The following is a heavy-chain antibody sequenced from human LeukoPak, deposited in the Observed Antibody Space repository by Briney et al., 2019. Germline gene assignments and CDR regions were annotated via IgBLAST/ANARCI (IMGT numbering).Heavy chain of an antibody. CDR2: SRNKASSYTT. CDR1: GFILSDHH. D-gene: IGHD1-7*01. J-gene: IGHJ4*02. V-gene: IGHV3-72*01. Sequence: GGSLRLSCAASGFILSDHHMDWVRQAPGKGLEWVGRSRNKASSYTTENAASMKGRFTISRDDSKNSLYLQMNSLKAEDTAVYYCASAITGTTVNHYWGQGTLVTVSS. CDR3: ASAITGTTVNHY.